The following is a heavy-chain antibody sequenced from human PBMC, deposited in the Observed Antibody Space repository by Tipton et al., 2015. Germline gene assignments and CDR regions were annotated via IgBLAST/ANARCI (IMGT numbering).Heavy chain of an antibody. D-gene: IGHD3-22*01. Sequence: SLRLSCAASGFTFSSNDIHGVRQAPGKGLEWLSYIPSSGTGTTISYADTVKGRFTISRDNAKNSLYLQMNNLRVENTGVYYCARNYYDTSGPDYWGQGTLVTVSP. J-gene: IGHJ4*02. CDR3: ARNYYDTSGPDY. CDR1: GFTFSSND. CDR2: IPSSGTGTTI. V-gene: IGHV3-48*03.